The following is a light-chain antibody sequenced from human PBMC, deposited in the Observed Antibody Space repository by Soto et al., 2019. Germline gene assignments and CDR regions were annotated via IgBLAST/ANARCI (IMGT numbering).Light chain of an antibody. CDR1: DSDVGGYNY. CDR3: SSYTTRSTYVV. J-gene: IGLJ2*01. Sequence: QSALTQPASVSGSPGQSITISFTGTDSDVGGYNYVSWYQQHPGKAPKLIIYGVTNRPSGVSNRFSGSKSGNTASLTISGLQAEDEADYYCSSYTTRSTYVVLGGGTQLTVL. V-gene: IGLV2-14*01. CDR2: GVT.